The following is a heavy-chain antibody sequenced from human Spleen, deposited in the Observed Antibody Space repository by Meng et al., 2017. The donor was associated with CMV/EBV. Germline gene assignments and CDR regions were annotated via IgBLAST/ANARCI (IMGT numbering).Heavy chain of an antibody. V-gene: IGHV3-21*04. CDR3: AKDTTSWYSDAFDI. D-gene: IGHD6-13*01. CDR2: ISSSSYI. CDR1: GFTFSSYS. J-gene: IGHJ3*02. Sequence: GESLKISCAASGFTFSSYSMNWVRQAPGKGLEWVSSISSSSYIYYADSVKGRFTISRDNSKNTLYLQMNSLRAEDTAVYYCAKDTTSWYSDAFDIWGQGTMVTVSS.